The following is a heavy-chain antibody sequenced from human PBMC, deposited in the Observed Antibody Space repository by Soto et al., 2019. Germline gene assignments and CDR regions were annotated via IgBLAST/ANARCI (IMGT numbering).Heavy chain of an antibody. Sequence: SETLSLTCTVSGGSISPFYWSWVRQPPGKGLEWVGYLYYSGNTNYNPSLKSRVTISVDASKNQVSLRLTSVTAADTAVYYCARVGGVAARTFDYWGQGTVVTVSS. CDR3: ARVGGVAARTFDY. D-gene: IGHD2-15*01. CDR2: LYYSGNT. CDR1: GGSISPFY. V-gene: IGHV4-59*01. J-gene: IGHJ4*02.